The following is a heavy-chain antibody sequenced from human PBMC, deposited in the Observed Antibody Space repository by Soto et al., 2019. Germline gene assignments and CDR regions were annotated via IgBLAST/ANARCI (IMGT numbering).Heavy chain of an antibody. Sequence: SETLSLTCAVYGGSFSGYYWSWIRQPPGKGLEWIGEINHSGSTNYNPSLKSRVTISVDTSKNQFSLKLSSVTAADTAVYYCASYLGYCSGGSCYSNDYWGQGTLVTVSS. CDR3: ASYLGYCSGGSCYSNDY. CDR2: INHSGST. CDR1: GGSFSGYY. V-gene: IGHV4-34*01. D-gene: IGHD2-15*01. J-gene: IGHJ4*02.